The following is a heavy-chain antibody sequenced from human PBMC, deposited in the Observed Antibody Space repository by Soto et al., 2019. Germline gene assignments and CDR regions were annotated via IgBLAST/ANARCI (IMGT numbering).Heavy chain of an antibody. V-gene: IGHV3-23*01. CDR1: GFTFSNYA. J-gene: IGHJ4*02. D-gene: IGHD2-15*01. Sequence: EVQLLESGGGLVQPGGSLRLSCAVSGFTFSNYAMSWVRQAPGKGLEWVSGISGSGDSTNYGDSVKGRFTISRDNAKNPLYLQMNSLRAEDTAVYYCARRLYCSGSSCYAVDYWGQGTLVTVSS. CDR2: ISGSGDST. CDR3: ARRLYCSGSSCYAVDY.